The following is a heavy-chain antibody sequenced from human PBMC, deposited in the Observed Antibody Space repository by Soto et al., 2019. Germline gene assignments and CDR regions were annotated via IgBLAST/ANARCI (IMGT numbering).Heavy chain of an antibody. CDR1: GFTSSDYD. Sequence: QVQLVESGGDVVQPGRSLRLSCVASGFTSSDYDIYWVRQAPGKGPEWVALLSFDGDKKYYADSVKGRFTTSRDNSKNTLYLPMDSLRTEDTAMYYCARDPTRDFYGGFDIWGQGTMVTVSS. D-gene: IGHD3-3*01. V-gene: IGHV3-30-3*01. CDR2: LSFDGDKK. J-gene: IGHJ3*02. CDR3: ARDPTRDFYGGFDI.